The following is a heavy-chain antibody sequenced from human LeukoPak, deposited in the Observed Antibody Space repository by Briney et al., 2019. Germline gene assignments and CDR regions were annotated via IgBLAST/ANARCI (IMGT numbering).Heavy chain of an antibody. CDR3: ARGVPQYSYALD. Sequence: HPGGSLRLSCAASGFTFSSYAMSWVRQAPGKGLEWVSVIYSGGSTYYADSVKGRFTISRDNSKNTLYLQMNSLRAEDTAVYYCARGVPQYSYALDWGQGTLVTVSS. V-gene: IGHV3-66*02. CDR2: IYSGGST. CDR1: GFTFSSYA. D-gene: IGHD5-18*01. J-gene: IGHJ4*02.